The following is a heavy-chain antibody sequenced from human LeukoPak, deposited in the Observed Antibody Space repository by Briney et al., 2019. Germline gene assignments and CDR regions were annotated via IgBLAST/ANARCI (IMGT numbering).Heavy chain of an antibody. CDR3: ATDLAAARTLGY. J-gene: IGHJ4*02. CDR2: ISAYNGNT. V-gene: IGHV1-18*04. Sequence: ASVKVSCKASGYTFTSYSISWVRQAPGQGLEWMGWISAYNGNTNYAQKLQGRVTITTDTSTSTAYMELRSLRSDDAAVYYCATDLAAARTLGYWGQGTLVTVSS. CDR1: GYTFTSYS. D-gene: IGHD6-13*01.